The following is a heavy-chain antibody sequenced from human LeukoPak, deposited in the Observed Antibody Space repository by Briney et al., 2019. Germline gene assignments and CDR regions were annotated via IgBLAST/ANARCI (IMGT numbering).Heavy chain of an antibody. V-gene: IGHV4-31*03. Sequence: SETLSLTCTVSGGSISSGGYYWSWIRQHPGKGLEWIGYIYYSGSTYYNPSLKSRVTISVDTSRNQFSLKLSSVTAADTAVYYCARDWKEGDYGDYIAVDYFDYWGQGTLVTVSS. CDR3: ARDWKEGDYGDYIAVDYFDY. J-gene: IGHJ4*02. CDR1: GGSISSGGYY. CDR2: IYYSGST. D-gene: IGHD4-17*01.